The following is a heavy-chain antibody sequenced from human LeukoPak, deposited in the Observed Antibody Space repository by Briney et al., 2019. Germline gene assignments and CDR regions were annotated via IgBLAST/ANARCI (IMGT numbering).Heavy chain of an antibody. J-gene: IGHJ4*02. D-gene: IGHD3-3*01. CDR1: GYTFTGYY. V-gene: IGHV1-2*02. CDR3: ARAERFYDFWSGFDY. CDR2: INPNSGGT. Sequence: ASVKVSCKASGYTFTGYYMHWVRQAPGQGLEWMGWINPNSGGTNYAQKFQGRVTMTRDTSISTAYMELSRLRSDDTAVYYCARAERFYDFWSGFDYWGQGTLVTVSS.